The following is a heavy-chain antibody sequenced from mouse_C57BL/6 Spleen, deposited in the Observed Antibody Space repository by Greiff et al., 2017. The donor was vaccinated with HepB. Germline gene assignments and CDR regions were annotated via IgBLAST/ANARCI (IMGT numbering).Heavy chain of an antibody. CDR2: ISYDGSN. CDR1: GYSITSGYY. D-gene: IGHD2-5*01. J-gene: IGHJ1*03. V-gene: IGHV3-6*01. CDR3: ASHSNYWYFDV. Sequence: DVQLQESGPGLVKPSQSLSLTCSVTGYSITSGYYWNWIRQFPGNKLEWMGYISYDGSNNYNPSLKNRISITRDTSKNQFFLKLNSVTTEDTATYYCASHSNYWYFDVWGTGTTVTVSS.